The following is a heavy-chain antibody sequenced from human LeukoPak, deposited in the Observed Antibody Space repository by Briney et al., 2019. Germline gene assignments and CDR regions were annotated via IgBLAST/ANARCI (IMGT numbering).Heavy chain of an antibody. D-gene: IGHD3-22*01. CDR3: ARGRNYYDSSDYYEGDAFDI. CDR2: IIPIFGTA. CDR1: GGTFSSYA. Sequence: GASVKVSCKASGGTFSSYAISWVRQAPGQGLEWMGGIIPIFGTANYAQKFQGRVTITADESTSTAYMELRSLRSDDTAVYYCARGRNYYDSSDYYEGDAFDIWGQGTVVTVSS. J-gene: IGHJ3*02. V-gene: IGHV1-69*13.